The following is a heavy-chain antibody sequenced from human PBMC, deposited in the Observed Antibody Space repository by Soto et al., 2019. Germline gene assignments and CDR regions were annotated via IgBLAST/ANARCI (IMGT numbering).Heavy chain of an antibody. J-gene: IGHJ6*03. Sequence: EVQLVESGGGLVKPGGSLRLSCAASGFTFSSYSMNWVRQAPGKGLEWVSSISSSSYIYYADSVKGRFTISRDNAKNSLYLQMNSLRAEDTAVYYCARTYYDFWSGYYTAGPYYYYYMDVWGKGTTVTGSS. CDR3: ARTYYDFWSGYYTAGPYYYYYMDV. D-gene: IGHD3-3*01. V-gene: IGHV3-21*01. CDR2: ISSSSYI. CDR1: GFTFSSYS.